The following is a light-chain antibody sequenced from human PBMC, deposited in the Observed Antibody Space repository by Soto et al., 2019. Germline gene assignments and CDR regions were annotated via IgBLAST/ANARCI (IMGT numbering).Light chain of an antibody. CDR3: MQALQTRT. J-gene: IGKJ1*01. Sequence: DIVMTQSPLSLPVTPGEPASISCRSSQSLLHSNGYNYLDWYLQEPGQSPQLLIYLGSYRASGVPDRFSGSGSGTDFTLKISRVEAEDVGVYYCMQALQTRTFGQGTKVDIK. V-gene: IGKV2-28*01. CDR2: LGS. CDR1: QSLLHSNGYNY.